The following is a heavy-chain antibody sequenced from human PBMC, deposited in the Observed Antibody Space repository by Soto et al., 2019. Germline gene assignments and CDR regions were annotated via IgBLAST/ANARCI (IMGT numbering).Heavy chain of an antibody. CDR1: GFSVSNNY. D-gene: IGHD2-8*01. V-gene: IGHV3-53*01. Sequence: EVQLVESGGGLIHPGGSLRLSCAASGFSVSNNYMSWVRQAPGMGLEWVSLIYSGGNTYYADSVKGRFTISRDNSKNTLYLQMNSLRAEDTAVYYCATEMYARLWGQGTLVTVSS. CDR3: ATEMYARL. J-gene: IGHJ4*02. CDR2: IYSGGNT.